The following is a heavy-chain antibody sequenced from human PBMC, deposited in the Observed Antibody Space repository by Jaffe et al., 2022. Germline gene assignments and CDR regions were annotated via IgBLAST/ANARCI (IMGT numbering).Heavy chain of an antibody. CDR3: ARCPYYDFWSGYYYYFDY. J-gene: IGHJ4*02. CDR1: GGTFSSYA. Sequence: QVQLVQSGAEVKKPGSSVKVSCKASGGTFSSYAISWVRQAPGQGLEWMGGIIPIFGTANYAQKFQGRVTITADESTSTAYMELSSLRSEDTAVYYCARCPYYDFWSGYYYYFDYWGQGTLVTVSS. CDR2: IIPIFGTA. D-gene: IGHD3-3*01. V-gene: IGHV1-69*01.